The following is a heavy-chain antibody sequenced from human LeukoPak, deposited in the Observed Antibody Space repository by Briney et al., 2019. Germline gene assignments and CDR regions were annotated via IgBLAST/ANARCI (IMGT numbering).Heavy chain of an antibody. CDR3: ARRPDYYGSGNYFDY. CDR1: GYSFTNNYW. D-gene: IGHD3-10*01. V-gene: IGHV5-51*01. CDR2: IYPGDSET. J-gene: IGHJ4*02. Sequence: PGESLKISCKGSGYSFTNNYWIAWVRQMPGKGLECMGIIYPGDSETRYGPSFQGQVTISADKSITTAYLQWSSLRASDTAMYYCARRPDYYGSGNYFDYWGQGTLVTVSS.